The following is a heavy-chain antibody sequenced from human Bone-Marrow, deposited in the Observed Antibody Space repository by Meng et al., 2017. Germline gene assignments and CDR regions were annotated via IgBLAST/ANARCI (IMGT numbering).Heavy chain of an antibody. Sequence: GSLRLSCTVSGCSISSSSYYWGWIRQPPGKGLEWIGSIYYSGSTYYNPSLKSRVTISVDTSKNQFSMKLSSVTAADTDVYYCAGVLGGFGESAFDIWGQGTMVTVSS. CDR3: AGVLGGFGESAFDI. J-gene: IGHJ3*02. CDR2: IYYSGST. V-gene: IGHV4-39*07. D-gene: IGHD3-10*01. CDR1: GCSISSSSYY.